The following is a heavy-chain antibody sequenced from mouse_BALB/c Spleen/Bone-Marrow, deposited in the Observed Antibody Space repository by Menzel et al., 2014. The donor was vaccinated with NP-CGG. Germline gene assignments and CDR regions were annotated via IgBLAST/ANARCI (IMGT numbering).Heavy chain of an antibody. J-gene: IGHJ2*01. CDR3: ARDIGRLLFDF. CDR1: GSTFTDYY. CDR2: IRNKANGYTT. Sequence: EVMLVESGGGLVQPGGSLILSCATSGSTFTDYYMNWVRQPPGKALEWLGFIRNKANGYTTEYSASVKGRFTISRDNSQSILYLQMNTLRAEDSATYYCARDIGRLLFDFWGQGTTLTVSS. V-gene: IGHV7-3*02. D-gene: IGHD1-2*01.